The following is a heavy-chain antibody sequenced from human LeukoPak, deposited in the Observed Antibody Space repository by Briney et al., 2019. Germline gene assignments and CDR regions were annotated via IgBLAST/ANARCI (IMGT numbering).Heavy chain of an antibody. V-gene: IGHV3-53*01. CDR1: GFTVSSNY. Sequence: GGSLRLSCAASGFTVSSNYISWARQAPGKGLEWVSVIYSGGSTYYADSVKGRFTISRDNSKNTLYLQMNSLRAEDTAVYYCARAYDILTGLDYWGQGTLVTVSS. D-gene: IGHD3-9*01. J-gene: IGHJ4*02. CDR2: IYSGGST. CDR3: ARAYDILTGLDY.